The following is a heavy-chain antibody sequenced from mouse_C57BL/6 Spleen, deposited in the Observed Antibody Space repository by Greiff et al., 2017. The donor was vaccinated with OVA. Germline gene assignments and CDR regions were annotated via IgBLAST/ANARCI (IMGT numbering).Heavy chain of an antibody. V-gene: IGHV1-19*01. CDR3: ARRDMTITTVVAKGYYFDY. CDR2: INPYNGGT. J-gene: IGHJ2*01. CDR1: GYTFTDYY. Sequence: EVMLVESGPVLVKPGASVKMSCKASGYTFTDYYMNWVKQSHGKSLEWIGVINPYNGGTSYNQKFKGKATLTVDKYSSTAYMELNSLTSEDSAVYYCARRDMTITTVVAKGYYFDYWGQGTTLTVSS. D-gene: IGHD1-1*01.